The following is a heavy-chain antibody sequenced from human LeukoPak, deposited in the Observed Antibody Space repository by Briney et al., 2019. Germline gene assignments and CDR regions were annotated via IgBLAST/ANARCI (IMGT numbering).Heavy chain of an antibody. V-gene: IGHV4-34*01. D-gene: IGHD2-15*01. CDR3: ARVRCSGGSCYYYYYYYMDV. CDR1: GGSFSGYY. Sequence: PSETLSLTCTVYGGSFSGYYWNWIRQPPGKGLEWIGEINHSGSANYNPSLKSRVTISVDTSKNQFSLKLSSVTAADTAVYYCARVRCSGGSCYYYYYYYMDVWGKGTTVTVSS. CDR2: INHSGSA. J-gene: IGHJ6*03.